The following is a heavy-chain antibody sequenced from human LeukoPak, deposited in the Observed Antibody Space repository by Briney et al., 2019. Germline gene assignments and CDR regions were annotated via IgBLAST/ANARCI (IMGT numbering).Heavy chain of an antibody. Sequence: PSETLSLTCTVSGGSISSYYWSWIRQPPGKGLEWIGYIYYSGSTNYNPSLKSRVTISVDTSKNQFSLKLSSVTAADTAVYYCARSYYDSSGYSLSEYFDLWGRGTLVTVSS. J-gene: IGHJ2*01. CDR1: GGSISSYY. D-gene: IGHD3-22*01. V-gene: IGHV4-59*01. CDR3: ARSYYDSSGYSLSEYFDL. CDR2: IYYSGST.